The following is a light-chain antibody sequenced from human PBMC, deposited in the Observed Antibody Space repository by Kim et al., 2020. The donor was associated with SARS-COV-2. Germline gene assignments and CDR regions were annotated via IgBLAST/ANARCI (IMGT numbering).Light chain of an antibody. J-gene: IGLJ2*01. Sequence: SSELTQDPAVSVALGQTVRITCQGDSLRSYYASWYQQKPGQAPVLVIYGKNKRPSGIPDRFSGSTSGNTASLTITGAQAEDEADYYCNSRDTSNHHVVFGGGTKVTVL. CDR2: GKN. V-gene: IGLV3-19*01. CDR3: NSRDTSNHHVV. CDR1: SLRSYY.